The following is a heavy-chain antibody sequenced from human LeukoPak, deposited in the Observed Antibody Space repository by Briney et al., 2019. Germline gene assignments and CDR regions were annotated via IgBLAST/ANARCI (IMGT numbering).Heavy chain of an antibody. CDR3: ALLAVASDFDY. D-gene: IGHD6-19*01. J-gene: IGHJ4*02. Sequence: GGSLRLSCAVSGFPFSIYEMNWVRQAPGKGLEWVSNIGSSGTTIYYADSVKGRFSISRDNAKSSLYLQMNSLRVEDTAVYYCALLAVASDFDYWGQGTLVTVSS. CDR2: IGSSGTTI. V-gene: IGHV3-48*03. CDR1: GFPFSIYE.